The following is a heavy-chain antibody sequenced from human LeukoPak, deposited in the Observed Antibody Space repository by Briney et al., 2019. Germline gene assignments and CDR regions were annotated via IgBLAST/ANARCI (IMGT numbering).Heavy chain of an antibody. V-gene: IGHV5-51*01. CDR2: IYPGDSDT. D-gene: IGHD3-10*01. J-gene: IGHJ5*02. CDR1: GYSFSSYW. CDR3: ARVLLWFGELSVWFDP. Sequence: GESLKISCKGSGYSFSSYWIGWVRPVPGKGLEWMGIIYPGDSDTRYSPSFQGQVTISADKSISTAYLQWSSLKASDTAMYYCARVLLWFGELSVWFDPWGQGTLVTVSS.